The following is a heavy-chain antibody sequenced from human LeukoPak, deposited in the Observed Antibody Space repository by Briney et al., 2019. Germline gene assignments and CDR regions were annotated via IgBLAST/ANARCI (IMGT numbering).Heavy chain of an antibody. Sequence: PGGSLRLSCAASGFTFSSYAMHWVRQAPGKGLEWVAVISYDGSNKYYADSVKGRFTISRDNSKNTLYLQMNSLRAEDTAVYYCAKDSDPQWLVPTAPPYDAFDIWGQGTMVTVSS. CDR1: GFTFSSYA. CDR3: AKDSDPQWLVPTAPPYDAFDI. J-gene: IGHJ3*02. D-gene: IGHD6-19*01. CDR2: ISYDGSNK. V-gene: IGHV3-30-3*01.